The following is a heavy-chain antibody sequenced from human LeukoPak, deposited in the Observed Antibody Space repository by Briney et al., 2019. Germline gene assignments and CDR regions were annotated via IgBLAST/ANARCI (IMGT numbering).Heavy chain of an antibody. CDR1: GFTFSIYN. CDR3: ARDQGRRIAWPPDAFDI. CDR2: ISYDGSNE. V-gene: IGHV3-30*03. J-gene: IGHJ3*02. Sequence: QTGGSLRLSCAASGFTFSIYNMNWVRQAPGKGLEWVAIISYDGSNEYYADSVKGRFTISRDNSKNTLYLQMNSLRAADTAVYYCARDQGRRIAWPPDAFDIWGQGTMVTVSS. D-gene: IGHD2/OR15-2a*01.